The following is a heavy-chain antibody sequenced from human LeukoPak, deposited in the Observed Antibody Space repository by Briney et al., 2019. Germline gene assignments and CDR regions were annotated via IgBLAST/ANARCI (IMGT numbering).Heavy chain of an antibody. CDR2: INPNSGGT. J-gene: IGHJ4*02. CDR3: ARNRYYYDSSGYCFDY. D-gene: IGHD3-22*01. V-gene: IGHV1-2*02. Sequence: GASVKVSCKASGYTFTGYYMHWVRQAPGQGLEWMGCINPNSGGTNYAQKFQGRVTMTRDTSISTAYMELSRLRSDDTAVYYCARNRYYYDSSGYCFDYWGQGTLVTVSS. CDR1: GYTFTGYY.